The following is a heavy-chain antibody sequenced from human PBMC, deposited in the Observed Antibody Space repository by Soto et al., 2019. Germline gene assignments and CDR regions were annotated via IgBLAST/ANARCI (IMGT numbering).Heavy chain of an antibody. CDR3: ARHSLSGWYFDL. D-gene: IGHD1-26*01. CDR1: GGSFSGYY. J-gene: IGHJ2*01. Sequence: SETLSLTCAVYGGSFSGYYWSWIRQPPGKGLEWIGEINHSGSTNYNPSLKSRVAISVDTSKNQFSLKLSSVTAADTAVYYCARHSLSGWYFDLWGRGTLVTVSS. V-gene: IGHV4-34*01. CDR2: INHSGST.